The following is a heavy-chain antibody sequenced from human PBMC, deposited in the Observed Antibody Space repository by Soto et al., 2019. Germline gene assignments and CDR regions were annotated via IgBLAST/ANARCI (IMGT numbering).Heavy chain of an antibody. V-gene: IGHV4-31*03. CDR3: ARGGHFYYDILTGYSRTFDY. J-gene: IGHJ4*02. CDR1: GGSISSGGYY. D-gene: IGHD3-9*01. Sequence: PSETLSLTCTVSGGSISSGGYYWSWIRQHPGKGLEWIGYIYYSGSTYYNPSLKSRVTISVDTSKNQFSLKLSSVTAADTAVYYCARGGHFYYDILTGYSRTFDYWGQGTLVTVSS. CDR2: IYYSGST.